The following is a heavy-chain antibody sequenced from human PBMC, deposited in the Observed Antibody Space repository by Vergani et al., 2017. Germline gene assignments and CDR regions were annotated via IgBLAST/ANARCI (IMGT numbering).Heavy chain of an antibody. J-gene: IGHJ4*02. CDR3: ARDRAATAEFDY. CDR2: IYYSGST. CDR1: GGSISSYY. D-gene: IGHD2-15*01. V-gene: IGHV4-59*01. Sequence: QVQLQESGPGQVKPSETLSLTCTVSGGSISSYYWSWIRQPPGKGLEWIGYIYYSGSTNYNPSLKSRVTISVDTSKNQFSLKLSSVTAADTAVYYCARDRAATAEFDYWGQGTLVTVSS.